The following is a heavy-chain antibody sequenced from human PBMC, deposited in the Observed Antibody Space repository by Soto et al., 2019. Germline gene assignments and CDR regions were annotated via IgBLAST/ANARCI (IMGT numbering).Heavy chain of an antibody. CDR1: GGSIATSSYF. CDR2: IDYRGTI. Sequence: LSETLSLTCTVSGGSIATSSYFWAWIRRPPGKGLEWIGSIDYRGTIYNNPSLKSRVTISVDTSKNHFSLKLDSVTAADTALYYCSRRAPEGFDPWGQGTLVTVSS. J-gene: IGHJ5*02. V-gene: IGHV4-39*02. CDR3: SRRAPEGFDP.